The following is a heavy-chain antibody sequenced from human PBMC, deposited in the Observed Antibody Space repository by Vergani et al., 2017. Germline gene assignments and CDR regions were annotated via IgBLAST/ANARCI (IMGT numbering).Heavy chain of an antibody. CDR3: AKDLGFGGSRGYCFDY. CDR1: GFTFSSYA. V-gene: IGHV3-23*01. Sequence: EVQLLESGGGLVQPGGSLRLSCAASGFTFSSYAMSWVRQAPGKGLEWVSAISGSGGSTYYADSVKGRFTISRDNSKNTLYLQMNSLRAEDTAVYYCAKDLGFGGSRGYCFDYWGQGTLVTVSS. J-gene: IGHJ4*02. CDR2: ISGSGGST. D-gene: IGHD3-10*01.